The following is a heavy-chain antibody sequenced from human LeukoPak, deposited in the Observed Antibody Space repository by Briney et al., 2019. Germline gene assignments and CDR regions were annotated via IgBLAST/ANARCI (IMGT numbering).Heavy chain of an antibody. CDR1: GYTFTGYG. D-gene: IGHD3-22*01. Sequence: ASVKVSCKASGYTFTGYGICWVRQAPGQGLEWMGWISAYNGDTNYAQKLQGRVTMTTDTSTSAAYMGLRRLRSDVPAVYYSARAPHYYDSSSLDYWGERPLVTLPS. CDR2: ISAYNGDT. J-gene: IGHJ4*02. V-gene: IGHV1-18*01. CDR3: ARAPHYYDSSSLDY.